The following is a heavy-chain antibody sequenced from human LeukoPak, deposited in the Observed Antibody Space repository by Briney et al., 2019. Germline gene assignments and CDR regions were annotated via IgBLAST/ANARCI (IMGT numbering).Heavy chain of an antibody. Sequence: SETLSLTCAVYGGSFSGYYWSWIRQPPGKGLEWIGEINHSGSTNYNPSLKSRVTISVDTSKNQFSLKLSSVTAADTAVYYCASGRQLGGGGYSRWGRGTLVTVSS. D-gene: IGHD5-12*01. CDR3: ASGRQLGGGGYSR. CDR2: INHSGST. CDR1: GGSFSGYY. V-gene: IGHV4-34*01. J-gene: IGHJ4*02.